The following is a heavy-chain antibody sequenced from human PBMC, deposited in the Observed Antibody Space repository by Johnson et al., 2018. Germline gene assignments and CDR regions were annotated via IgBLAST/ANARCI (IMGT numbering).Heavy chain of an antibody. CDR1: GFIFSTYS. V-gene: IGHV3-21*01. Sequence: VQLVQSGGGLVTPGGSLRLSCAASGFIFSTYSMTWVRQAPGKGLEWVSSISSSSSYIYYADSVEGRFTLSRDNAKNSLSLQMNSLRAEDMAVYYCASDPPHYWGQGTLVTCSS. CDR3: ASDPPHY. CDR2: ISSSSSYI. J-gene: IGHJ4*02.